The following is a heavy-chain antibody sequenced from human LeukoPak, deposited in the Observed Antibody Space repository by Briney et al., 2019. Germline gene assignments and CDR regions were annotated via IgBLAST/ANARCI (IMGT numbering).Heavy chain of an antibody. V-gene: IGHV4-39*07. J-gene: IGHJ4*02. CDR3: ARDGGYYYDSSGYSLFDY. Sequence: PSETLSLTCTVSGGSISSSSYYWGWIRQPPGKGLEWIGSIYYSGSTYYNPSLKSRVTISVDTSKNQFSLKLSSVTAADTAVYYCARDGGYYYDSSGYSLFDYWGQGTLVTVSS. CDR2: IYYSGST. CDR1: GGSISSSSYY. D-gene: IGHD3-22*01.